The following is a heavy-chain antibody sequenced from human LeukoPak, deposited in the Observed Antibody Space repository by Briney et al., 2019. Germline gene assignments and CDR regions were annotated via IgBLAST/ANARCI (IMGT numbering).Heavy chain of an antibody. CDR3: ARDYYGSGRFDY. CDR1: GGSISSGSYY. D-gene: IGHD3-10*01. Sequence: SETLSLTCTVSGGSISSGSYYWSWIRQPAGKGLEWIGRIYTSGSTNYNPSLKSRVTMSVDTSKNQFSLKLSSVTAADTAVYYCARDYYGSGRFDYWGQGTLVTVSS. CDR2: IYTSGST. J-gene: IGHJ4*02. V-gene: IGHV4-61*02.